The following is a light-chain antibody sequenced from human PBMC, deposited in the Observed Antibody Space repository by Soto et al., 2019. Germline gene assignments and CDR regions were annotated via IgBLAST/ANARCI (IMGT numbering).Light chain of an antibody. CDR2: KAS. V-gene: IGKV1-5*03. CDR1: QSINSW. CDR3: QQYNIYSWT. Sequence: DIQMTQSPSTLSASVGDRVTITCRASQSINSWLAWFQQKPGKAPKLLIYKASSLESGVPSRFSGSGSETEFTLPISSLQPDDFATYFCQQYNIYSWTFGQGTKVEI. J-gene: IGKJ1*01.